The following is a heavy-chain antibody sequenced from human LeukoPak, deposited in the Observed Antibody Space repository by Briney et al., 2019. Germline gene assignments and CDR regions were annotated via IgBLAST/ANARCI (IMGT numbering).Heavy chain of an antibody. CDR1: GFTFDDYA. Sequence: QSGGSLRLSCAASGFTFDDYAMHWVRQAPGKGLKWVSLISGDGGSTYYADSVKGRFTISRDNSKNSLYLQMNSLRTEDTALYYCAKDWDTYYYYGMDVWGQGTTVTVSS. D-gene: IGHD5-18*01. CDR3: AKDWDTYYYYGMDV. CDR2: ISGDGGST. J-gene: IGHJ6*02. V-gene: IGHV3-43*02.